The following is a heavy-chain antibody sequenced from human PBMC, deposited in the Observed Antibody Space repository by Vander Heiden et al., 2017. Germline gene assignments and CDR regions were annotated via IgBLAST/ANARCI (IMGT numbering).Heavy chain of an antibody. Sequence: QVQLQQWGAGLLKPSETLSLTCAVYGGSFSGYYWSWIRQPPGKGLEWIGEINHSGSTNYNPSLKSRVTISVDTSKNQFSLKLSSVTAADTAVYYCAKIKGRWLQFGHFDAFDIWGQGTNGHRLF. V-gene: IGHV4-34*01. J-gene: IGHJ3*02. D-gene: IGHD5-12*01. CDR2: INHSGST. CDR1: GGSFSGYY. CDR3: AKIKGRWLQFGHFDAFDI.